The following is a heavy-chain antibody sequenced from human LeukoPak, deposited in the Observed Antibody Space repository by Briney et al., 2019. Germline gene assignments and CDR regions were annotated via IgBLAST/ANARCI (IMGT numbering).Heavy chain of an antibody. Sequence: GGSLRLSCGAAGFTVSTNFMGWVRQPPGKGLEWVSVIYSSGSTYYADSVKGRFTISRDSSKNTLFLQMNSLRAEDTAVYYCARTSVNSLWDDAFDIWGQGTMVTVSS. J-gene: IGHJ3*02. CDR1: GFTVSTNF. CDR3: ARTSVNSLWDDAFDI. CDR2: IYSSGST. D-gene: IGHD4-17*01. V-gene: IGHV3-53*03.